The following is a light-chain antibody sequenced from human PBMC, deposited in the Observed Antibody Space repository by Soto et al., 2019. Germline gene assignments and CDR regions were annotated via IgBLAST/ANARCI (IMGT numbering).Light chain of an antibody. CDR1: SSDVGGYDY. CDR2: EVT. V-gene: IGLV2-8*01. CDR3: TSYAGSNAVI. J-gene: IGLJ2*01. Sequence: QAVVTQPPSASGSPGQSVTISCTGTSSDVGGYDYVSWYQQRPGRAPKLLIYEVTKRPSGVPDRFSGSKSGNTASLTVSGLQTEDEADYYCTSYAGSNAVIFGGGTKVTVL.